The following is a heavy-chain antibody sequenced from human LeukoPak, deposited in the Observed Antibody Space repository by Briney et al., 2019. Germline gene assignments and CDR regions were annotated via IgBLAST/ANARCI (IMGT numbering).Heavy chain of an antibody. J-gene: IGHJ5*02. Sequence: ASVKVSCKAFGGTFSSYAISWVRQAPGQGREWMGGIIPILGTANYAQKFQGRVTITADKSTSTAYMELSSLRSEDTAVYYCAREDWYNWNDFYDHWGQGTLVTVSS. CDR2: IIPILGTA. D-gene: IGHD1-20*01. V-gene: IGHV1-69*10. CDR1: GGTFSSYA. CDR3: AREDWYNWNDFYDH.